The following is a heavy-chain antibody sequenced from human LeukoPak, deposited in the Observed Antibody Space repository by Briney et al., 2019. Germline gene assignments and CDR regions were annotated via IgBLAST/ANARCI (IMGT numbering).Heavy chain of an antibody. J-gene: IGHJ4*02. V-gene: IGHV3-30-3*01. Sequence: GGSLRLSCAASGFTFSSYAMHWVRQAPGKGLEWVAVISYDGSNKYYADSVKGRFTISRDNSKNTPYLQMNSLRAEDTAVYYCARDDYTMIVVGIGYWGQGTLVTVSS. D-gene: IGHD3-22*01. CDR2: ISYDGSNK. CDR1: GFTFSSYA. CDR3: ARDDYTMIVVGIGY.